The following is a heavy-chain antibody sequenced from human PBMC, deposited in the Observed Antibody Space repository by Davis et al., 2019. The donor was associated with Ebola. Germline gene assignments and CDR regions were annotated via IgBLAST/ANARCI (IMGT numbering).Heavy chain of an antibody. CDR3: ARVSSREYCSSTSCFDF. D-gene: IGHD2-2*01. V-gene: IGHV1-18*04. Sequence: ASVQVSCKASRYTFTTYNINWLRQAPGQGLEWVGWSNTYNGNTNYAPDFQGRVTMTTDTSTNTAYMDLRNLDFDDTAVYYCARVSSREYCSSTSCFDFWGQGTLVTVSS. CDR2: SNTYNGNT. J-gene: IGHJ4*03. CDR1: RYTFTTYN.